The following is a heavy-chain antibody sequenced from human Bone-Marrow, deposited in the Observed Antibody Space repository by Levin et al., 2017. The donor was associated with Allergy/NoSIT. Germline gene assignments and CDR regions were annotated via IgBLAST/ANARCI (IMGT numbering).Heavy chain of an antibody. V-gene: IGHV3-48*03. CDR3: ASLQQEGDYGDYDD. Sequence: PGESLKISCAASGFTFSSYEMNWVRQAPGKGLEWVSYISSSGSTIYYADSVKGRFTISRDNAKNSLYLQMNSLRAEDTAVYYCASLQQEGDYGDYDDWGQGTLVTVSS. J-gene: IGHJ4*02. CDR2: ISSSGSTI. CDR1: GFTFSSYE. D-gene: IGHD4-17*01.